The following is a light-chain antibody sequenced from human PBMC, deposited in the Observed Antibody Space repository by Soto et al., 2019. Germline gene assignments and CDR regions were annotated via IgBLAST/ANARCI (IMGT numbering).Light chain of an antibody. J-gene: IGKJ1*01. CDR1: QSVSSY. Sequence: EIVLTQSPATLSLSPGDRATLSCRASQSVSSYFAWYQQKPGQAPRLLIYDTSHRATGIPARFSGSGSGTDFTLTISSLEPEDFAVYYCQQRADWPLTCGQGTRVEIK. CDR2: DTS. CDR3: QQRADWPLT. V-gene: IGKV3-11*01.